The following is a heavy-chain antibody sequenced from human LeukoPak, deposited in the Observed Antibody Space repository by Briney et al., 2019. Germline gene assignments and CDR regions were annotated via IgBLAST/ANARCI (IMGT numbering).Heavy chain of an antibody. CDR2: INAYSGNT. CDR3: VLGECSSTSCYPRRDY. Sequence: ASVKVSYKASGYNYNNYGISWVRQAPGQGREWMGWINAYSGNTAYKQSVQGTLTMATDTYTTTAYMELRSLRSDDTATYYCVLGECSSTSCYPRRDYWGQGTLVTVSS. J-gene: IGHJ4*02. D-gene: IGHD2-2*01. V-gene: IGHV1-18*01. CDR1: GYNYNNYG.